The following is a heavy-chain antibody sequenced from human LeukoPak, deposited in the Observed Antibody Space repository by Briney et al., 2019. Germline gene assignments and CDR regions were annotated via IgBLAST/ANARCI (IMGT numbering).Heavy chain of an antibody. CDR1: GFTFSSYG. CDR3: ARDGGIGLDY. Sequence: GRSLRLSCAASGFTFSSYGMHWVRQAPGKGLEWLAVIWYDESKKYHAGSVKGRFTISRDVSKNTLYLQMNSLRAEDTAVYYCARDGGIGLDYWGQGTLVTVSS. J-gene: IGHJ4*02. D-gene: IGHD3-3*01. V-gene: IGHV3-33*01. CDR2: IWYDESKK.